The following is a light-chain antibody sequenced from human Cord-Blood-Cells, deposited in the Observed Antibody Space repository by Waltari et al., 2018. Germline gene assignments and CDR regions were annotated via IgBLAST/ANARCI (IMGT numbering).Light chain of an antibody. CDR2: EGS. CDR1: SSAVGSFNL. J-gene: IGLJ3*02. Sequence: QSALTQPASVFGSPGQSVTLPFTGTSSAVGSFNLVSWYQQHPGKAPKLMIYEGSKRPSGVSNRFSGSKSGNTASLTISGLQAEDEADYYCCSYAGSSTLVFGGGTKLTVL. V-gene: IGLV2-23*01. CDR3: CSYAGSSTLV.